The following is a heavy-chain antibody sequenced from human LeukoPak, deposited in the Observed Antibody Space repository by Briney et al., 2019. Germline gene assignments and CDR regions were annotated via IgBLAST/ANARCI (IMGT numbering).Heavy chain of an antibody. CDR2: ISSSSSYI. Sequence: GGSLRLSCAASGFIFSSYSMNWVRQAPGKGLEWVSSISSSSSYIYYADSVKGRFTISRDNAKNSLYLQMNSLRVEDTAVYYCARGGPPYALDIWGQGTMVTVSS. D-gene: IGHD1-14*01. CDR1: GFIFSSYS. CDR3: ARGGPPYALDI. J-gene: IGHJ3*02. V-gene: IGHV3-21*01.